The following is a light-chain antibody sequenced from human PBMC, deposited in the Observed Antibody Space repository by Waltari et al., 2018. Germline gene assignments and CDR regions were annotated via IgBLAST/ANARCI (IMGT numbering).Light chain of an antibody. J-gene: IGKJ2*01. CDR2: GAS. Sequence: YGASTRATDIPARFSGSGSETEFTLTISSMQSEDFAVYYCQQYHTWPRTFGQGTKLDIK. V-gene: IGKV3-15*01. CDR3: QQYHTWPRT.